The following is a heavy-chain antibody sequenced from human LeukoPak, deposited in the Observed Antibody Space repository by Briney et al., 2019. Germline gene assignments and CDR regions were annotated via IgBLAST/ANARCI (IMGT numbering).Heavy chain of an antibody. CDR1: GGSISSGSYY. Sequence: PSQTLSLTCTVSGGSISSGSYYWSWIRQPAGKGLEWIGYIYYSGSTNYNPSLKSRVTISVDTSKNQFSLKLSSVTAADTAVYYCAREGEAAAGTSFDYWGQGTLVTVSS. J-gene: IGHJ4*02. CDR3: AREGEAAAGTSFDY. V-gene: IGHV4-61*10. CDR2: IYYSGST. D-gene: IGHD6-13*01.